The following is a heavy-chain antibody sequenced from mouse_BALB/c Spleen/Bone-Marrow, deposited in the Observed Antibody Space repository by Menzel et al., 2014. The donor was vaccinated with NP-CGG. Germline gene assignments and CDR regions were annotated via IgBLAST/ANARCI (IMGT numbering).Heavy chain of an antibody. V-gene: IGHV1S34*01. CDR2: ISCYNGAT. D-gene: IGHD1-2*01. J-gene: IGHJ1*01. CDR3: ARGDTTATHWYFDV. Sequence: LVKTGASVKISCKASGYSFIGYYMHWVKQSHGKSLEWIGYISCYNGATSHNQKFKGKATFTVDTPSSTAYMQFNSLTSEDSAVYYCARGDTTATHWYFDVWGAGTTVTVSS. CDR1: GYSFIGYY.